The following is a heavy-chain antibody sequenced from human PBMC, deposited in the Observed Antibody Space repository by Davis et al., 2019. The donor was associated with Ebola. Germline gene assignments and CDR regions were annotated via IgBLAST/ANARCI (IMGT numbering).Heavy chain of an antibody. Sequence: AASVKVSCKASGGTFSSYAISWVRQAPGQGLEWMGGIIPIFGTANYAQKFQGRVTMTRNTSISTAYMELSSLRSEDTAVYYCARSTPQWLGDYWGQGTLVTVSS. V-gene: IGHV1-69*05. CDR1: GGTFSSYA. CDR2: IIPIFGTA. CDR3: ARSTPQWLGDY. J-gene: IGHJ4*02. D-gene: IGHD6-19*01.